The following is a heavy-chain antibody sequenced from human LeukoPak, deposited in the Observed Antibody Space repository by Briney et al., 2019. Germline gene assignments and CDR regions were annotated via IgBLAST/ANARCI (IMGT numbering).Heavy chain of an antibody. CDR2: IYYSGST. V-gene: IGHV4-59*01. J-gene: IGHJ3*02. CDR3: ARVRYYYDSSGYYYSDAFDI. D-gene: IGHD3-22*01. CDR1: GGSISSYY. Sequence: SETLSLTCTASGGSISSYYWSWIRQPPGKGLEWIGYIYYSGSTNYNPSLKSRVTISVDTSKNQFSLKLSSVTAADTAVYYCARVRYYYDSSGYYYSDAFDIWGQGTMVTVSS.